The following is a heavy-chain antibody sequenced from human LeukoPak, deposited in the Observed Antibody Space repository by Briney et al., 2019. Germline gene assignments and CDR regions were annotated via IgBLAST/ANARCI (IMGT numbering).Heavy chain of an antibody. Sequence: ASVKVSCKASGYTFTGYYMHWVRQAPGQGLEWMGRINPKSGGTNYAQKFQGRVTMTRDTSISTAYMELSRLRSDDPAVYYCAREIVAGTIFDYWGQGTLDSVSS. D-gene: IGHD6-19*01. J-gene: IGHJ4*02. CDR3: AREIVAGTIFDY. CDR1: GYTFTGYY. V-gene: IGHV1-2*06. CDR2: INPKSGGT.